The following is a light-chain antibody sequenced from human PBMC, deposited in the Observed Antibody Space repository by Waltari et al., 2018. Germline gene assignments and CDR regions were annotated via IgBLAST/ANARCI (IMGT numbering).Light chain of an antibody. Sequence: ELVLMQSPGTLSLSPGERATLSCRASQTLSSNSLAWYQQKPGQAPRLIIHGSFNRATVIPDRFSGSGSGTDFTLTIIRLEPEDFAVYYCQQYGTLPRTFGQGTKVELK. CDR3: QQYGTLPRT. V-gene: IGKV3-20*01. CDR2: GSF. CDR1: QTLSSNS. J-gene: IGKJ1*01.